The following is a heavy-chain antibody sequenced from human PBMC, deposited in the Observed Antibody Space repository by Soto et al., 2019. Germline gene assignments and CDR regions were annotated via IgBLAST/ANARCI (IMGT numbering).Heavy chain of an antibody. D-gene: IGHD4-17*01. CDR1: GGTFSSYA. J-gene: IGHJ2*01. V-gene: IGHV1-69*12. Sequence: QVQLVQSGAAVKKPGSSVKVSCKASGGTFSSYAISWMRQARGQGLEWMGGIIPLFGTANYAQKFQVRVTITADESTSTSYMDLSSLRSEDTAVYYCARGQNDYGDWGRLRYFDLWGRGTLVTVFS. CDR2: IIPLFGTA. CDR3: ARGQNDYGDWGRLRYFDL.